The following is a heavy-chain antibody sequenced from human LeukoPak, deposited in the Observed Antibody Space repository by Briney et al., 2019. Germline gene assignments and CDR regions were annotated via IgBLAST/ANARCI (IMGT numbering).Heavy chain of an antibody. CDR3: ARGGSSSSYYNNYGMDV. V-gene: IGHV1-46*01. J-gene: IGHJ6*02. Sequence: ASVKVSRKASGYTFTSYYMHWVRQAPGQGLEWMGIINPSGGSTSYAQKFQGRVTMTRDTSTSTVYMELSSLRSEDTAVYYCARGGSSSSYYNNYGMDVWGQGTTITVSS. CDR2: INPSGGST. CDR1: GYTFTSYY. D-gene: IGHD6-13*01.